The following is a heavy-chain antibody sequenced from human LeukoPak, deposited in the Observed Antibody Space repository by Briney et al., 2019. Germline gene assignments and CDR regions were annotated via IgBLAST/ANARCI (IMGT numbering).Heavy chain of an antibody. J-gene: IGHJ1*01. CDR2: ISYDGSNK. CDR1: GFTFSSYA. V-gene: IGHV3-30*04. Sequence: GRSLRLSCAASGFTFSSYAMHWVRQAPGKGLEWVAVISYDGSNKYYADSVKGRFTISRDNSKNTLYLQMNSLRAEDTAVYYCAKDLGIAEHWGQGTLVTVSS. CDR3: AKDLGIAEH. D-gene: IGHD6-13*01.